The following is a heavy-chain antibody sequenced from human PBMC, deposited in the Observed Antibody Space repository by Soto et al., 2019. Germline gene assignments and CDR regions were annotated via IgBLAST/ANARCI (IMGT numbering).Heavy chain of an antibody. Sequence: EVQLVESGGGLVQPGGSLRLSCATSGFTFSNYWMHWVRQAPGKGPVWVSRINEDESNTNYADSVKGRFTISRDNAKNPLYLQMNSLRADDTAVYYCARGLVLDYWGQGTRVTVSS. CDR2: INEDESNT. CDR1: GFTFSNYW. D-gene: IGHD3-9*01. V-gene: IGHV3-74*01. J-gene: IGHJ4*02. CDR3: ARGLVLDY.